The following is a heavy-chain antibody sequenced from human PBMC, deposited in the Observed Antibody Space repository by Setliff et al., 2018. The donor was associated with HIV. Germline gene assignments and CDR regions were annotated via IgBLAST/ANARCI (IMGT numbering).Heavy chain of an antibody. CDR1: GGSVTSSTYY. D-gene: IGHD5-12*01. Sequence: SETLSLTCTVSGGSVTSSTYYWGWIRQPPGKGLEWIGNIYSTGSGRTYYSPSLKSRVTVSVDTSKNQFSLKLSSVTAADTAVYYCARDGEWLRLGTYWYFDLWGRGTLGTSPQ. CDR3: ARDGEWLRLGTYWYFDL. J-gene: IGHJ2*01. CDR2: IYSTGSGRT. V-gene: IGHV4-39*07.